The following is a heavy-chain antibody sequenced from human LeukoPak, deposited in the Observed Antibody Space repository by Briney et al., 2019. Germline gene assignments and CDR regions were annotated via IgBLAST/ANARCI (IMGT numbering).Heavy chain of an antibody. V-gene: IGHV3-20*04. CDR1: GFTFDDYG. Sequence: GSLRLSCAASGFTFDDYGMSWVRQAPGKGLEWVSGINWNGGSTGYADSVKGRFTISRDNAKNSLYLQMNSLRAEDTALYYCARDKYDFWSGYYTHDAFDIWGQGTMVTVSS. CDR3: ARDKYDFWSGYYTHDAFDI. J-gene: IGHJ3*02. CDR2: INWNGGST. D-gene: IGHD3-3*01.